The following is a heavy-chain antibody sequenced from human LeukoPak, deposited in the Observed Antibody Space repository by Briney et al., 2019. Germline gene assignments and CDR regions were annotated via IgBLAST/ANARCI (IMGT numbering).Heavy chain of an antibody. Sequence: GGSLRLSCAASGLHFSGTAMSWVRQAPGKGLEWVSGISHDGMNRYYADSVKGRFTISRDNSKNTLYLQMNSLRAEDTAVYYCAKDFRSGWELDYWGQGTLVTVSS. D-gene: IGHD6-19*01. CDR1: GLHFSGTA. CDR3: AKDFRSGWELDY. V-gene: IGHV3-23*01. CDR2: ISHDGMNR. J-gene: IGHJ4*02.